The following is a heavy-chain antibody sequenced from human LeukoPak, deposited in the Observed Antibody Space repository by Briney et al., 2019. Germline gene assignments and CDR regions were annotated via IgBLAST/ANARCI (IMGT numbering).Heavy chain of an antibody. CDR1: GGSISSYY. D-gene: IGHD6-13*01. Sequence: PSETLSLTCTVSGGSISSYYWSWIRQPPGKGLEWIGYIYYSGSTIYNPSLKSRVTISVDTSKNQFSLKLSSVTAADTAVYYCASGGRIAAAVDYWGQGTLVTVSS. J-gene: IGHJ4*02. CDR2: IYYSGST. CDR3: ASGGRIAAAVDY. V-gene: IGHV4-59*08.